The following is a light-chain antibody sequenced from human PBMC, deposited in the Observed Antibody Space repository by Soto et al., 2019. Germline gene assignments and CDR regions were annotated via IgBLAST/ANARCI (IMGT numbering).Light chain of an antibody. J-gene: IGLJ2*01. CDR2: DVN. CDR3: SSYTSTTTDII. Sequence: QSALTQPASVSGSPGQSVTISCTGTNSDIGPYNYVTWYQKHPGKAPKLIIYDVNNRPSGVSKRFSGSKSSNSASLTISGLQAEDEADYYCSSYTSTTTDIIFGGGTKLTVL. V-gene: IGLV2-14*01. CDR1: NSDIGPYNY.